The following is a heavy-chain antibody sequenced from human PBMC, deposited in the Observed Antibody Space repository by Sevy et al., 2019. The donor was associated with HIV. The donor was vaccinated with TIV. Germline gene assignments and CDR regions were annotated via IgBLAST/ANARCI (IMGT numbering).Heavy chain of an antibody. Sequence: GGSLRLSCAASGFTVNSNYMTWVRQAPGKGLEGVSVIHSDDTTYHADSVKDRFTISRDNFKNTLYLHMSSLRAEDTAVYYCAGGKSGYGYALNYWGQGTLVTVS. CDR2: IHSDDTT. CDR1: GFTVNSNY. CDR3: AGGKSGYGYALNY. V-gene: IGHV3-66*01. J-gene: IGHJ4*02. D-gene: IGHD5-18*01.